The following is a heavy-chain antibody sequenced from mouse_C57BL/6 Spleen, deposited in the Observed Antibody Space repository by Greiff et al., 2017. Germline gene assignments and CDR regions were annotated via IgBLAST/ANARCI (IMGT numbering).Heavy chain of an antibody. Sequence: VQLQQPGAELVRPGSSVKLSCKASGYTFTSYWMHWVKQRPIQGLEWIGNIDPSDSETHYNQKFKDKATLTVDKSSSTAYMQLSSLTSEDSAVYNCARSDSSGYLDYWGQGTSVTVSS. V-gene: IGHV1-52*01. CDR1: GYTFTSYW. CDR3: ARSDSSGYLDY. D-gene: IGHD3-2*02. J-gene: IGHJ4*01. CDR2: IDPSDSET.